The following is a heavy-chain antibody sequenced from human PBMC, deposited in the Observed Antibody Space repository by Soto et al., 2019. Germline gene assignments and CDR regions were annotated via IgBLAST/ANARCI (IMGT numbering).Heavy chain of an antibody. CDR1: GYTLTSHY. CDR3: ARAPSWHGLDV. V-gene: IGHV1-46*01. Sequence: ASVKVSCKASGYTLTSHYIHWVRQAPGQGLEWMGIINPGGVSKTYAQEFQGRITMTRDTSTSTVYMELSSLRSQDTAVYCCARAPSWHGLDVWGQGTTVTVSS. J-gene: IGHJ6*02. CDR2: INPGGVSK.